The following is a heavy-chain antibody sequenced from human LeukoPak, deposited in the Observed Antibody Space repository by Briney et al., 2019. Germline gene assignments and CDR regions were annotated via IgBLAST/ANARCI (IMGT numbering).Heavy chain of an antibody. J-gene: IGHJ4*02. Sequence: GGTLRLSCAASGFTFSSYSMNWVRQAPGKGLEWVSSISSSSSYIYYADSVKGRFTISRDNAKNSLYLQMNSLRAEDTAVYYCASQYCSSTSCRKTQLDYWGQGTLVTVSS. V-gene: IGHV3-21*01. CDR2: ISSSSSYI. CDR1: GFTFSSYS. CDR3: ASQYCSSTSCRKTQLDY. D-gene: IGHD2-2*01.